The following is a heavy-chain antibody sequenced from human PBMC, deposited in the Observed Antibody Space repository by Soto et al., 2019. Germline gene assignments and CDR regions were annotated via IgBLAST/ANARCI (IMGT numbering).Heavy chain of an antibody. CDR1: GYTLTELS. CDR2: FDPEDGET. D-gene: IGHD6-19*01. V-gene: IGHV1-24*01. J-gene: IGHJ4*02. CDR3: ATESSPRLAVAVTEGWYFDY. Sequence: ASVKVSCKVSGYTLTELSMHWVRQAPGKGLEWMGGFDPEDGETIYAQKFQGRVTMTEDTSTDTAYMELSSLRSEDTAVYYCATESSPRLAVAVTEGWYFDYWGQGTLVTVPS.